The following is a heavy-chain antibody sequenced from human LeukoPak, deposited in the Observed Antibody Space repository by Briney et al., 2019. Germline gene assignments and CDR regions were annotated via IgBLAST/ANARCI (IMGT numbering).Heavy chain of an antibody. CDR1: GYTFTSYG. V-gene: IGHV1-18*01. J-gene: IGHJ5*02. Sequence: GASVKVSCTASGYTFTSYGISWVRQAPGQGLEWMGWISAYNGNTNYAQKLQGRVTMTTDTSTSTAYMELRSLRSDDTAVYYCARDIVVVPAAGFDPWGQGTLVTVSS. CDR2: ISAYNGNT. D-gene: IGHD2-2*01. CDR3: ARDIVVVPAAGFDP.